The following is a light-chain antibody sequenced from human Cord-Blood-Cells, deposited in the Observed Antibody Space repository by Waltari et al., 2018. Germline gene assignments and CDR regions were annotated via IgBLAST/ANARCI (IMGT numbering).Light chain of an antibody. CDR2: EVS. CDR1: SSDVGGYNY. V-gene: IGLV2-8*01. J-gene: IGLJ1*01. Sequence: QSALTQPPSASGSPGPSVTISCPGTSSDVGGYNYVSCYQQHPGKAPKLMIYEVSKRPSGLPERFSGSKSGNTASLTVSGLQAEDEADYYCSSYAGSNNYVFGTWTKVTVL. CDR3: SSYAGSNNYV.